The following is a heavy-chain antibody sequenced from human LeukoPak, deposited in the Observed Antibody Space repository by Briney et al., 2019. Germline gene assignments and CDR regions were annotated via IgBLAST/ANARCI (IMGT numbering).Heavy chain of an antibody. CDR2: VYSDGST. CDR1: GFSVSTNY. D-gene: IGHD1-26*01. Sequence: PGPSLRLSCAASGFSVSTNYLSSVRQAPGKGLEWVSGVYSDGSTYYTTSVTGRFTISRDNSTNTLFLQMNSLRPEDTAVYYCARDQRSESYYPWGWFDPGGRGPLVTVSS. V-gene: IGHV3-66*02. CDR3: ARDQRSESYYPWGWFDP. J-gene: IGHJ5*02.